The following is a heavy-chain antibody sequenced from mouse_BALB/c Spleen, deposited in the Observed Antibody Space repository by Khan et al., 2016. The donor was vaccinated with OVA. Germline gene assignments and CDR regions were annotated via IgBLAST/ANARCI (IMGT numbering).Heavy chain of an antibody. CDR3: ARGGAD. J-gene: IGHJ3*01. CDR1: GYSITSDYA. V-gene: IGHV3-2*02. Sequence: EVQLQESGPGLVKPSQSLSLTCTVTGYSITSDYAWNWIRQFPGNKLEWMGYIHYSGSTSYIPSLKSRISITRDTSKTQFFLHLNSVTAEDAATYYGARGGADWGQGTLVTVSA. CDR2: IHYSGST.